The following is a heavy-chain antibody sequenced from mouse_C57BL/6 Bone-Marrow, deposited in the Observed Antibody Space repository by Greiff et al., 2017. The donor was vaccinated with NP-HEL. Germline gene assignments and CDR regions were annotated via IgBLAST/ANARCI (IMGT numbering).Heavy chain of an antibody. CDR3: AREGPYYYGSSYGFAY. J-gene: IGHJ3*01. CDR2: INPNNGGT. V-gene: IGHV1-26*01. Sequence: EVQLQQSGPELVKPGASVKISCKASGYTFTDYYMNWVKKSHGKSLEWIGDINPNNGGTSYNQKFKGKATLTVDKSSSTAYMKLRSRTSEDSAVYYCAREGPYYYGSSYGFAYWGQGTLVTVSA. D-gene: IGHD1-1*01. CDR1: GYTFTDYY.